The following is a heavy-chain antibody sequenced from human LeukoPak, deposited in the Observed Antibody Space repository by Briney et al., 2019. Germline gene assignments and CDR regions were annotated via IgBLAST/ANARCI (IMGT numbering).Heavy chain of an antibody. Sequence: ASVKVSCKASGYPFSDYYVQWVRQAPGQGLEWMGWINPNSGGTNYAQKFQGRVTMTRDKSISTAYMELRSLTSDDTAVYFCARISAAGGYWGQGTLVTVSS. D-gene: IGHD2-8*02. V-gene: IGHV1-2*02. CDR2: INPNSGGT. J-gene: IGHJ1*01. CDR1: GYPFSDYY. CDR3: ARISAAGGY.